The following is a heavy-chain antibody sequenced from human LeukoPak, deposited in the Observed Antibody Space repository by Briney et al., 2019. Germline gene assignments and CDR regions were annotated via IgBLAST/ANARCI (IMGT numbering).Heavy chain of an antibody. D-gene: IGHD3-3*01. CDR2: IYSSGST. V-gene: IGHV4-61*01. J-gene: IGHJ4*02. CDR3: AGAELGVVPDY. CDR1: DGSLSSGRHY. Sequence: SGTLSLTCTVSDGSLSSGRHYWSWIRQSPRKGLEWIGYIYSSGSTTYSPSLRSRVTISIRASKNQFSLELSSVTAADTAVYFCAGAELGVVPDYWGQGALVTVSS.